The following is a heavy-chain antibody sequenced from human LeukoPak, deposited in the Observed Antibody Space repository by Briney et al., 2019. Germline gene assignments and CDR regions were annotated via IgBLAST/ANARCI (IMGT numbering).Heavy chain of an antibody. CDR1: GFTFSNYA. CDR2: ISGSGGST. CDR3: AKDPYNVAVANTNGWFDP. Sequence: GGSLRLSCAASGFTFSNYAMSWVRQAPGKGLEWVSSISGSGGSTYYAQSVKGRFSISRDNSKNTLNLQMDSLRADDTALYFCAKDPYNVAVANTNGWFDPWGQGTLVTVSS. V-gene: IGHV3-23*01. J-gene: IGHJ5*02. D-gene: IGHD2-15*01.